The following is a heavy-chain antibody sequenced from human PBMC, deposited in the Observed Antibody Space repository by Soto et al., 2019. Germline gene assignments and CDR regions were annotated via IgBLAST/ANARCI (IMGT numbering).Heavy chain of an antibody. CDR2: IYDSVNT. CDR1: GDALISGGHY. J-gene: IGHJ4*02. D-gene: IGHD3-9*01. V-gene: IGHV4-31*03. CDR3: ARVDHRGYFAILTDY. Sequence: SETLSLTCTVSGDALISGGHYFICIRQHPGKGLEWIGHIYDSVNTYYSPSLRSRVTISADMSKNQFSLNLRSVTAADTAVYYCARVDHRGYFAILTDYWGQGALVTVSS.